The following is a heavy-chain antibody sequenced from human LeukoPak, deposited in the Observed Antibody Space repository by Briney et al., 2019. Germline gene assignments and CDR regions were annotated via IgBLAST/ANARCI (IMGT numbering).Heavy chain of an antibody. D-gene: IGHD6-19*01. Sequence: PGRSLRLSCAASGFTFDDYAMHWVRQAPGKGLEWVSGISWNSGSIGYADSVKGRFTISRDNAKNSLYLQMNSLRAEDTAVYCCAKRGQWLLGPPKEGWGQGTLVTVSS. CDR1: GFTFDDYA. CDR3: AKRGQWLLGPPKEG. V-gene: IGHV3-9*01. J-gene: IGHJ4*02. CDR2: ISWNSGSI.